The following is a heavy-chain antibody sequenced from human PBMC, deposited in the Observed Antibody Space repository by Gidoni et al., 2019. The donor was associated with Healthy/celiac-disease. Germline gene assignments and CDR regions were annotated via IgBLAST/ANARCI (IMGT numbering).Heavy chain of an antibody. D-gene: IGHD5-18*01. CDR1: GGSISSYY. CDR2: IYYSGST. Sequence: QVQLQESGPGLVKPSETLSLTCTVSGGSISSYYWSWIRQPPGKGLEWIGYIYYSGSTNYNPSLKSRVTISVDTSKNQFSLKLSSVTAADTAVYYCARDVTALGMDVWGQGTTVTVSS. J-gene: IGHJ6*02. CDR3: ARDVTALGMDV. V-gene: IGHV4-59*01.